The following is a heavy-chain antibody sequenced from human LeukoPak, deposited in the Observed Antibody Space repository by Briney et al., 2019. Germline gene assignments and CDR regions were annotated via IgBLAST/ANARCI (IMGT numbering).Heavy chain of an antibody. D-gene: IGHD3-10*01. J-gene: IGHJ1*01. V-gene: IGHV3-21*01. CDR2: ISSSSSYI. CDR1: GFTFSSYE. CDR3: AREGVRDFQH. Sequence: GGSLRLSCAASGFTFSSYEMNWVRQAPGKGLEWVSSISSSSSYIYYADSVKGRFTISRDNAKNSLYLQMNSLRAEDTAVYYCAREGVRDFQHWGQGTLVTVSS.